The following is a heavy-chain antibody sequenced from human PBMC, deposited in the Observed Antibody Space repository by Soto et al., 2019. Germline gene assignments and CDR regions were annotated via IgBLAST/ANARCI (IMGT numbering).Heavy chain of an antibody. CDR3: ARGQRFSDWFDP. D-gene: IGHD3-3*01. CDR2: IYSSGST. V-gene: IGHV4-4*07. Sequence: SETLSLTCTVSGGSISSYYWTWIRQSAGGGLEWIGRIYSSGSTNYNPSLKSRVTISLDTSMNHFSLRLGSVTAADTAVYYCARGQRFSDWFDPWGQGTLVTVSS. CDR1: GGSISSYY. J-gene: IGHJ5*02.